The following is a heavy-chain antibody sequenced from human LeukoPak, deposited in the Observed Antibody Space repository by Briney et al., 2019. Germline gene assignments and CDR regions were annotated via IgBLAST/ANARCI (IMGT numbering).Heavy chain of an antibody. D-gene: IGHD3-16*01. Sequence: GASVKVSCKASGYTFTTYGISWVRQAPGQGLEWMGWISAYNGNTNYAQKLQGRVTMTTDTSTSTAYMELRSLRSEDTAVYYCARDRHYVWGSYYFDYWGQGTLVTVSS. V-gene: IGHV1-18*01. J-gene: IGHJ4*02. CDR1: GYTFTTYG. CDR2: ISAYNGNT. CDR3: ARDRHYVWGSYYFDY.